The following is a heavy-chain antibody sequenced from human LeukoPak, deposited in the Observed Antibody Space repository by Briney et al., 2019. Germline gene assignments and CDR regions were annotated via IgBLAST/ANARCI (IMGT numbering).Heavy chain of an antibody. CDR3: ARSGDYSYYFDY. CDR1: GDAISSYY. Sequence: SETLSLTCTVSGDAISSYYWSWIRQPPGKGLEWIGYIYYSGSTNYNPSLKSRVTISVDTSKNQFSLKLSSVTAADTAVYYCARSGDYSYYFDYWGQGTLVTVSS. V-gene: IGHV4-59*01. CDR2: IYYSGST. J-gene: IGHJ4*02. D-gene: IGHD4-17*01.